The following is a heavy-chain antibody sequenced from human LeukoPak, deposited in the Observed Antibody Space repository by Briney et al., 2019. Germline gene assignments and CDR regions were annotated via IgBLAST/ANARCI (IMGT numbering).Heavy chain of an antibody. D-gene: IGHD3-10*01. CDR2: IYYSGST. Sequence: PSETLSLTCTVSGDSISSSSYYWGWIRQPPGKGLEWIGSIYYSGSTYYNPSLRSRVSISVDTSKNQFSLKLNSVTAADTAVYYCARGGEYYGSGSYSPFDYWGQGTLVTVSS. J-gene: IGHJ4*02. CDR3: ARGGEYYGSGSYSPFDY. V-gene: IGHV4-39*01. CDR1: GDSISSSSYY.